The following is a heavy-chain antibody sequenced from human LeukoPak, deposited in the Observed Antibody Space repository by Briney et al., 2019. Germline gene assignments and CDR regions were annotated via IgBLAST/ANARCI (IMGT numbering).Heavy chain of an antibody. CDR1: GFTFRTYG. V-gene: IGHV3-30*18. J-gene: IGHJ4*02. Sequence: GGSLRLSCAASGFTFRTYGMYWVRQAPGKGLEWVAVISYDGNNKYYVDSVKGRFTISRDNSKNTLSLQLNSLRTDDTAVYYCAKWSASGSLAGFDHWGQGTQVTVSS. D-gene: IGHD5-12*01. CDR2: ISYDGNNK. CDR3: AKWSASGSLAGFDH.